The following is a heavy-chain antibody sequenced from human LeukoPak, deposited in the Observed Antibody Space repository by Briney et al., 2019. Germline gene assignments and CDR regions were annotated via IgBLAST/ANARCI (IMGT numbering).Heavy chain of an antibody. Sequence: GGSLRLSCAASGFTFSLHYMGWVRQTPEKGLEWVANIKDDGTQTFYMDSVKGRFTISRDNAKNSVYLQMNRLRAEDTAVYYCARARIDYWGQGTLVTVSS. CDR1: GFTFSLHY. V-gene: IGHV3-7*04. CDR2: IKDDGTQT. CDR3: ARARIDY. J-gene: IGHJ4*02. D-gene: IGHD1-14*01.